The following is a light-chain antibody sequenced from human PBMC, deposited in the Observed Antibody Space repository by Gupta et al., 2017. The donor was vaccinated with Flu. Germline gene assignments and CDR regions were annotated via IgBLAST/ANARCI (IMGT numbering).Light chain of an antibody. J-gene: IGLJ2*01. CDR3: SSYAGSNIWRV. V-gene: IGLV2-8*01. Sequence: QSALTQPPSASGSPGQSVTISCTGTSSDVGGYNYVSWYQQHPGKAPKLMIYEVSKRPSVVPDRFSGSKSGNTASLTVSGLQAEDEADYYCSSYAGSNIWRVFGGGTKLTVL. CDR2: EVS. CDR1: SSDVGGYNY.